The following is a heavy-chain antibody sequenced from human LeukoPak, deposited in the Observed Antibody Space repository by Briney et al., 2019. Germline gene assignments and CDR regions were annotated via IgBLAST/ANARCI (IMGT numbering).Heavy chain of an antibody. CDR3: ARDEYYYDSSGYYRYYYYYGMDV. D-gene: IGHD3-22*01. Sequence: SQTLSLTCAISGDSVSSNSAAWNWIRQSPSRGLEWLGRTYYRSKWYNDYAVSVKSRITINPDTSKNQFSLQLNSVTPEDTAVYYCARDEYYYDSSGYYRYYYYYGMDVWGQGTTVTVSS. CDR2: TYYRSKWYN. J-gene: IGHJ6*02. V-gene: IGHV6-1*01. CDR1: GDSVSSNSAA.